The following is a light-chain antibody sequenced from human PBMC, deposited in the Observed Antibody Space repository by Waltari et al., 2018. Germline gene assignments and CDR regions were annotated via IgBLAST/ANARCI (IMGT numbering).Light chain of an antibody. V-gene: IGKV2-28*01. J-gene: IGKJ4*01. CDR2: LSS. CDR3: MQALQTPLT. Sequence: DIVMTQSPLSLPVTPGEPASISLRSRQSLLHSNGYNYLDWYLQKTGQSPQVLIYLSSSRASGVPDRFSGSGSGTDFTLNISRVEAEDVGVYYCMQALQTPLTFGGGTKVEIK. CDR1: QSLLHSNGYNY.